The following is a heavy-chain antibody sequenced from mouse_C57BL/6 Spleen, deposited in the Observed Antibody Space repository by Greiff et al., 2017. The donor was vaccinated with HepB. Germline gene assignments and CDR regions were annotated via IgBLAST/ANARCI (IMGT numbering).Heavy chain of an antibody. D-gene: IGHD2-4*01. CDR3: ARSKGLWDYDGDFAY. CDR2: IDPSDSET. Sequence: VQLQQPGAELVRPGSSVKLSCKASGYTFTSYWMHWVKQRPIQGLEWIGNIDPSDSETHYNQKFKDKATLTVDKSSSTAYMQLSSLTSEDSAVYYGARSKGLWDYDGDFAYWGQGTLVTVSA. CDR1: GYTFTSYW. J-gene: IGHJ3*01. V-gene: IGHV1-52*01.